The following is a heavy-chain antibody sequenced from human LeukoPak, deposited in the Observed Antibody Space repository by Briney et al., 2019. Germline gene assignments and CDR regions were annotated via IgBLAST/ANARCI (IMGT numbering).Heavy chain of an antibody. CDR2: VTGSGSNT. D-gene: IGHD2-2*01. Sequence: PGGSLRLSCATSGFTFSNYAMNWVRQAPGKGLEWVSGVTGSGSNTHYADSVKGRFTISRDNSKDTLYLQMNSLRAEDTAVYYCAKDAPDIVVVTKNAFDIWGQGTMVTVSS. CDR1: GFTFSNYA. V-gene: IGHV3-23*01. CDR3: AKDAPDIVVVTKNAFDI. J-gene: IGHJ3*02.